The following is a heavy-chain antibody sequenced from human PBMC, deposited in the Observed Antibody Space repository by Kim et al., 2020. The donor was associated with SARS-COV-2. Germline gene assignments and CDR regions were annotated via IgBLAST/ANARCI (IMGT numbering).Heavy chain of an antibody. J-gene: IGHJ4*02. CDR2: IIPILGIA. Sequence: SVKVSCKASGGTFSSYAISWVRQAPGQGLEWMGRIIPILGIANYAQKFQGRVTITADKSTSTAYMELSSLRSEDTAVYYCARDSAYYDSSGSPTEGYWGQGTLVTVSS. D-gene: IGHD3-22*01. CDR1: GGTFSSYA. V-gene: IGHV1-69*04. CDR3: ARDSAYYDSSGSPTEGY.